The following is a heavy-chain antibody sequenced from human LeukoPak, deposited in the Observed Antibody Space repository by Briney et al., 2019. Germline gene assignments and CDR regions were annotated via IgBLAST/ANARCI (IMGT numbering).Heavy chain of an antibody. V-gene: IGHV4-39*01. CDR3: ARHPRSIAVAVP. D-gene: IGHD6-19*01. Sequence: PSETLSLTCTVSGGSISSSSYYWGWIRQPPGKGLEGIGSIYYSGSTYYNPSLKSRVTISVDTSKNQFSLKLSSVTAADTAVYYCARHPRSIAVAVPWGQGTLVTVSS. CDR1: GGSISSSSYY. CDR2: IYYSGST. J-gene: IGHJ5*02.